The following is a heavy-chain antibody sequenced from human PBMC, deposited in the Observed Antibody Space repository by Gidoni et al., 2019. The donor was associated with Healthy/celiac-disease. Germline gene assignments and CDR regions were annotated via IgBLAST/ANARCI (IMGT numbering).Heavy chain of an antibody. CDR1: GGSFSGYY. D-gene: IGHD6-6*01. Sequence: QVQLQQWGAGLLKPSETLSLTCAAYGGSFSGYYWSWIRQPPGKGLEWIGEINHSGSTNYNPSLKSRVTISVDTSKNQFSLKLSSVTAADTAVYYCARWGGLVYGMDVWGQGTTVTVSS. CDR3: ARWGGLVYGMDV. CDR2: INHSGST. V-gene: IGHV4-34*01. J-gene: IGHJ6*02.